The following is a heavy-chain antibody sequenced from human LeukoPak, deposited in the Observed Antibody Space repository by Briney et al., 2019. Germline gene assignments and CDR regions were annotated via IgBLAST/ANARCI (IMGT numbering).Heavy chain of an antibody. Sequence: ASVKVTCKASGYTFTGYYMHWVRQAPGQGLEWMGWINPNSGGTNYAQKFQGRVTMTRDTSISTAYMELSRLRSDDTAVYYCARDLTYYYGSGSYYLDYWRQGTLDTVSS. CDR1: GYTFTGYY. CDR2: INPNSGGT. CDR3: ARDLTYYYGSGSYYLDY. D-gene: IGHD3-10*01. V-gene: IGHV1-2*02. J-gene: IGHJ4*02.